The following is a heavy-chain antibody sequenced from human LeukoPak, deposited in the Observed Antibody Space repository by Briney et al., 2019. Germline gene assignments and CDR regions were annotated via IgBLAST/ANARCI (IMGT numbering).Heavy chain of an antibody. CDR2: IKSKTDGGTT. Sequence: PGGSLRLSCEVSQFTFTNAWMSWGHQAPGTGLEWVGRIKSKTDGGTTDYAAPVEGRFSISRDDSKNTLYLQMNSLRTEDTAVYYCATSRFSDCGGSCYLSFEYWGQGTMVTASS. V-gene: IGHV3-15*01. CDR3: ATSRFSDCGGSCYLSFEY. CDR1: QFTFTNAW. J-gene: IGHJ4*02. D-gene: IGHD2-15*01.